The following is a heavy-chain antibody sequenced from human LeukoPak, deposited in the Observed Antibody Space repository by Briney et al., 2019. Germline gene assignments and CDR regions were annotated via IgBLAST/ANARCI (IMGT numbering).Heavy chain of an antibody. CDR2: ISSNGGST. V-gene: IGHV3-64*01. Sequence: PGGSLRLSCAASGFTFSSYAMHWVRQAPGKGLEYVSAISSNGGSTYYANSVKGRFTISRDNSKNTLYLQMNSLRAEDTAVYYCAKAAQVAGRPNLGGHFDYWGQGTLVTVSS. CDR1: GFTFSSYA. J-gene: IGHJ4*02. CDR3: AKAAQVAGRPNLGGHFDY. D-gene: IGHD6-6*01.